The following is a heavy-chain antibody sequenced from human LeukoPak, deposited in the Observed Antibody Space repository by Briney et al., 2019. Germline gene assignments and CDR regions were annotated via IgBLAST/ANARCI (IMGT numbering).Heavy chain of an antibody. V-gene: IGHV1-69*13. Sequence: SVKVSCKASGGTFSSYAISWVRQALGQGLEWMGGIIPIFGTANYAQKFQGRVTITADESTSTAYMELSSLRSEDTAVYYCAREGTTYYYDSSGLDYWGQGTLVTVSS. CDR3: AREGTTYYYDSSGLDY. CDR2: IIPIFGTA. CDR1: GGTFSSYA. D-gene: IGHD3-22*01. J-gene: IGHJ4*02.